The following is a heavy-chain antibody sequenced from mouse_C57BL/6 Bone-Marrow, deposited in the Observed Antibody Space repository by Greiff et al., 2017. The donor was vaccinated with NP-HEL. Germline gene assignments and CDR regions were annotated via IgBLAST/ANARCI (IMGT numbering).Heavy chain of an antibody. CDR2: IRSKSNNYAT. CDR1: GFSFNTYA. Sequence: EVKLMESGGGLVQPKGSLKLSCAASGFSFNTYAMNWVRQAPGKGLEWVARIRSKSNNYATYYADSVKDRFTISRDDSESMLYLQMNNLKTEDTAMYYCVRVVRFYYAMDYWGQGTSVTVSS. D-gene: IGHD2-2*01. J-gene: IGHJ4*01. CDR3: VRVVRFYYAMDY. V-gene: IGHV10-1*01.